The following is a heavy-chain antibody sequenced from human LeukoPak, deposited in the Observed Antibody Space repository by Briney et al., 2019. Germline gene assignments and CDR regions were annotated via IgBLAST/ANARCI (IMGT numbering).Heavy chain of an antibody. Sequence: PSETLSLTCTVSGGSISSSSYYWGWIRQPPGKGLEWIGSIYYSGSTYYNPSLKSRVTISVDTSKNQFSLKLSSVTAADTAVYYCARGPRDFDWLSPIDYWGQGTLVTVSS. CDR3: ARGPRDFDWLSPIDY. V-gene: IGHV4-39*01. CDR2: IYYSGST. D-gene: IGHD3-9*01. CDR1: GGSISSSSYY. J-gene: IGHJ4*02.